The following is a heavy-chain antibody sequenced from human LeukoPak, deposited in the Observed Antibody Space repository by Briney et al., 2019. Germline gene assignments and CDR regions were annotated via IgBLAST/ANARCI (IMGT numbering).Heavy chain of an antibody. CDR1: GFTFSSYG. CDR3: AKKDPYYDSSGYRNTMPQFLDY. Sequence: GRSLRLSCAASGFTFSSYGMHWVRQAPGKGREWVAFIRYDGSNKYYTDSVKGRFTTSRDNSKNTLYLQMNSLRAEDTAVYYCAKKDPYYDSSGYRNTMPQFLDYWGQGTMVTVSS. D-gene: IGHD3-22*01. V-gene: IGHV3-30*02. CDR2: IRYDGSNK. J-gene: IGHJ4*02.